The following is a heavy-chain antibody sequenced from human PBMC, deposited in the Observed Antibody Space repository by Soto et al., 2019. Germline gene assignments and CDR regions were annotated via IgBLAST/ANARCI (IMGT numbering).Heavy chain of an antibody. J-gene: IGHJ5*02. D-gene: IGHD3-10*01. V-gene: IGHV4-38-2*01. CDR2: IYHSGST. CDR1: GYSISSGYY. Sequence: SETLSLTCAVSGYSISSGYYWGWIRQPPGKGLEWIGSIYHSGSTYYNPSLKSRVTISVDTSKNQFSLKLSSVTAADTAVYYCARAGGRFGELLDNWLDPWGQGTMVTVYS. CDR3: ARAGGRFGELLDNWLDP.